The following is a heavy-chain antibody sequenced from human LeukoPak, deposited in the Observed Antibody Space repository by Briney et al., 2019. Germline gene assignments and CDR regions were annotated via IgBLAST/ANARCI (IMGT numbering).Heavy chain of an antibody. CDR2: IYYSGST. D-gene: IGHD6-19*01. CDR1: GGSISGDY. CDR3: ARQGIAVAGTHY. J-gene: IGHJ4*02. V-gene: IGHV4-39*01. Sequence: PSETLSLTCTVSGGSISGDYWGWIRQPPGKGLEWIGSIYYSGSTYYNPSLKSRVTISVDTSKNQFSLKLSSVTAADTAVYYCARQGIAVAGTHYWGQGTLVTVSS.